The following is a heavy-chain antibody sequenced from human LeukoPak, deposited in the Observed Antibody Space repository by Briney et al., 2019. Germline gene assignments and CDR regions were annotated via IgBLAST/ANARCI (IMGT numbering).Heavy chain of an antibody. V-gene: IGHV3-21*01. D-gene: IGHD5-18*01. CDR1: GFTFSSYS. J-gene: IGHJ4*02. CDR2: VSSSRGSI. CDR3: ARGEATATADY. Sequence: GGSLRLSCVASGFTFSSYSMNWVRQAPGKGLEWVSSVSSSRGSIYYADSVKGRFTISRDNAKKSLSLQMNSLRAEDTAVYYCARGEATATADYWGQGTLVTVSS.